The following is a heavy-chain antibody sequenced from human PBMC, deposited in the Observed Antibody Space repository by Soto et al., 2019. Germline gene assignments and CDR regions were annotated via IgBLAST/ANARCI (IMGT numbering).Heavy chain of an antibody. CDR2: MNAGNGNT. CDR1: GCTLTSYA. CDR3: ARGASYYYDSSGYYVGHYYYYGMDV. D-gene: IGHD3-22*01. J-gene: IGHJ6*02. Sequence: XSVKVSCKASGCTLTSYAMHWVRQAPGQRLEWMGWMNAGNGNTKYSQKFQGRVTITRDTSASTAYMELSSLRSEDTAVYYCARGASYYYDSSGYYVGHYYYYGMDVWGQGTTVTVSS. V-gene: IGHV1-3*01.